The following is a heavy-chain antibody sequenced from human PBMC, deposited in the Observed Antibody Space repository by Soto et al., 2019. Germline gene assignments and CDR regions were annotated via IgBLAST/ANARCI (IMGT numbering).Heavy chain of an antibody. CDR1: GYTFTTSG. CDR3: AGQGSWPYYYYGLDV. J-gene: IGHJ6*02. D-gene: IGHD1-26*01. Sequence: QVQLVQSGPEVRKPGASVKVSCEASGYTFTTSGISWVRQVPGQGLEWMGWISTYNGDTNSAQNFQGRGLMTADTSTGTAYMELMSLKSDDTAVYYCAGQGSWPYYYYGLDVWGQGTIVTVSS. V-gene: IGHV1-18*01. CDR2: ISTYNGDT.